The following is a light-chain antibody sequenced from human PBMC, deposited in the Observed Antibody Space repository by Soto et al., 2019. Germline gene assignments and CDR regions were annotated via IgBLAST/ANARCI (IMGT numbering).Light chain of an antibody. J-gene: IGKJ4*01. CDR3: QQLSMYPST. Sequence: EIVLTQSPGTLSLSPVEIATLSCMGSQRVSSGYLAWYQQKPGQAPRLLIFDASQRATGIPARFSGSGSGTDFALTITSLQAEDFATYYCQQLSMYPSTFGGGTKVDIK. CDR2: DAS. V-gene: IGKV3D-20*02. CDR1: QRVSSGY.